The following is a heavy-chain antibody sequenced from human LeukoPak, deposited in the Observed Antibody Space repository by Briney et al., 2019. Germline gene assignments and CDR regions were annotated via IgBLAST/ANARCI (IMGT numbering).Heavy chain of an antibody. V-gene: IGHV4-59*10. CDR1: GGSFSVYY. CDR3: ARMFDYYFDY. Sequence: SETLSLTCAVYGGSFSVYYWSWIRQPAGKGLEWIGRIYTSGSTNYNPSLKSRVTISVDTSKNQFSLKLSSVTAADTAVYYCARMFDYYFDYWGHGTLVTVSS. J-gene: IGHJ4*01. D-gene: IGHD3-9*01. CDR2: IYTSGST.